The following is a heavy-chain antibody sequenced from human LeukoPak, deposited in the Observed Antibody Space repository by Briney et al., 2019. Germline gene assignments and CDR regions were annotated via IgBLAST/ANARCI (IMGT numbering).Heavy chain of an antibody. CDR1: GGSISGSSYY. CDR2: IYHSGST. V-gene: IGHV4-61*05. Sequence: PSETLSLTCTVSGGSISGSSYYWGWIRQPPGKGLEWIGYIYHSGSTNYNPSLQSRVTISVDTSKNQFSLNLNSVTAADTAVYYCARGGAARLHFQNWGQGTLVTVSS. CDR3: ARGGAARLHFQN. D-gene: IGHD6-6*01. J-gene: IGHJ1*01.